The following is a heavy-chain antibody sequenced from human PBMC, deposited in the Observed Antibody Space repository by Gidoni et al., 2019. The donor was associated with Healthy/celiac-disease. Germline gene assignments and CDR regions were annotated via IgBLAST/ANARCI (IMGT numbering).Heavy chain of an antibody. CDR3: AHSSSRYYDILTGYYRIFDY. V-gene: IGHV2-5*01. J-gene: IGHJ4*02. CDR2: IYWNDDK. CDR1: GFSPSTSGVG. Sequence: QITLKESGPTLVKPTQTLTLTCTFSGFSPSTSGVGVGWIRQPPGKALEWLALIYWNDDKRYSPSLKSRLTITKDTSKNQVVLTMTNMDPVDTATYYCAHSSSRYYDILTGYYRIFDYWGQGTLVTVSS. D-gene: IGHD3-9*01.